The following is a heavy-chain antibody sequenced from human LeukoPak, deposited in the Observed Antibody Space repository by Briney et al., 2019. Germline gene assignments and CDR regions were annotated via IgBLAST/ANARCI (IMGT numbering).Heavy chain of an antibody. CDR2: INPSGGST. J-gene: IGHJ5*02. CDR1: GYTFTSYY. V-gene: IGHV1-46*01. Sequence: ASVKVSCKASGYTFTSYYMHWVRQAPGQGLEWMGIINPSGGSTSYAQKFQGRVTITRDTSTSTVYMELSSLRSEDTAVYYCARDKVEQLSHAPNWFDPWGQGTLVTVSS. CDR3: ARDKVEQLSHAPNWFDP. D-gene: IGHD6-6*01.